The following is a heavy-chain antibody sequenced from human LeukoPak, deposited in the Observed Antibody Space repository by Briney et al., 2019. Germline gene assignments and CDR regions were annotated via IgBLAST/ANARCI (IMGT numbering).Heavy chain of an antibody. V-gene: IGHV4-34*01. CDR3: ARRYYDFWSGSYYYMDV. Sequence: SETLSLTCAVYGGSFSGYYWSWIRQPPGKGLEWIGEINHSGSNNHNPSLKSRVTISVDTSKNQFSLKLSSVTAADTAVYYCARRYYDFWSGSYYYMDVWGKGTTVTVSS. D-gene: IGHD3-3*01. J-gene: IGHJ6*03. CDR2: INHSGSN. CDR1: GGSFSGYY.